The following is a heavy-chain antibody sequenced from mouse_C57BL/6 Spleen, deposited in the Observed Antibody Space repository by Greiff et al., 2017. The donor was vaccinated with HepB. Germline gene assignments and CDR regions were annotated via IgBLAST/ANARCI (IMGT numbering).Heavy chain of an antibody. D-gene: IGHD1-1*01. CDR2: VDPNSGGT. Sequence: VQLQQSGAELVKPGASVKLSCKASGYTFTSYWMHWVKQRPGRGLEWIGRVDPNSGGTKYNEKFKSKATLTVDKPSSTAYMQLSSLTSEDSAVYYCARPPYGISYGWYFDVWGTGTTVTVSS. CDR1: GYTFTSYW. J-gene: IGHJ1*03. V-gene: IGHV1-72*01. CDR3: ARPPYGISYGWYFDV.